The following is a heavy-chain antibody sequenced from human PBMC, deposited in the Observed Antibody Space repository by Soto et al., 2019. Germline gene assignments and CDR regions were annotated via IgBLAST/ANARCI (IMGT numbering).Heavy chain of an antibody. CDR1: GFTFNNYA. V-gene: IGHV3-23*01. CDR2: ISGSGHST. Sequence: GGSLRLSCAASGFTFNNYAMNWVRQAPGKGLEWVSEISGSGHSTYFADSVKGRFTISRDNSKNTLYMQMNSLRAEDTAVYYCAKTGDYDFDFWGQGTLVTVSS. J-gene: IGHJ4*02. D-gene: IGHD4-17*01. CDR3: AKTGDYDFDF.